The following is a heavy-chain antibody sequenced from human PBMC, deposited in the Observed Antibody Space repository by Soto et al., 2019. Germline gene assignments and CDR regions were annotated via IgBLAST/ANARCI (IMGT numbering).Heavy chain of an antibody. Sequence: QVQLVQSGAEGKKPRASVKVSCKASGYTFTSYGISWVRQAPGQGLEWMGWISAYNGNTNDAQKLQGRVSMTTDTSTSTAYMEVRGLRSDDTAVYYCARSVAVVSGGDYYYCGMDVWGRGTTVTVSS. V-gene: IGHV1-18*01. CDR1: GYTFTSYG. CDR2: ISAYNGNT. CDR3: ARSVAVVSGGDYYYCGMDV. D-gene: IGHD2-15*01. J-gene: IGHJ6*02.